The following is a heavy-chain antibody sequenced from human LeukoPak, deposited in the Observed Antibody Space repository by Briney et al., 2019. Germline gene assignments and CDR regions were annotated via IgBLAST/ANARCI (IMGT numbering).Heavy chain of an antibody. Sequence: GGSQRLSCAASGFTFDDYGMSWVRHAPGKGLEWVSGINWNGGSTGYADSVKGRFTISRDNAKNSLYLQMNSLRAEDTAVYYCARDCYYDSSGYYYCYWGQGTLVTVSS. CDR3: ARDCYYDSSGYYYCY. CDR1: GFTFDDYG. CDR2: INWNGGST. J-gene: IGHJ4*02. V-gene: IGHV3-20*04. D-gene: IGHD3-22*01.